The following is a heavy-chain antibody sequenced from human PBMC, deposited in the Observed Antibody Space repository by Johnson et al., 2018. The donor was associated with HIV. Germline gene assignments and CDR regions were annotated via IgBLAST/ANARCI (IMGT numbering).Heavy chain of an antibody. J-gene: IGHJ3*02. CDR3: AKDVGNFLPDAFYI. Sequence: QVQLVESGGGLVQPGRSLRLSCAASGFTFSSYGMYWVRQAPGKGLEWVAFIRYDGSNKYYADSVKGRLTIYRDNSKNTVYLQMRSLRAEDTAVYYCAKDVGNFLPDAFYIWGQGTMVTVSS. CDR1: GFTFSSYG. V-gene: IGHV3-30*02. CDR2: IRYDGSNK. D-gene: IGHD4-23*01.